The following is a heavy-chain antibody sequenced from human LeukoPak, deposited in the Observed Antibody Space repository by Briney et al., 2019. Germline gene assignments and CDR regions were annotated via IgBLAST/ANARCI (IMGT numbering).Heavy chain of an antibody. V-gene: IGHV3-23*01. Sequence: GGSLRLSCAASGFTFSSDAMSWVRQAPGKGLEWVSAISGSGGSTYYADSVKGRFTISRDNSKNTLYLQMNSLRAEDTAVYYCAKDHGMVRGVIWWEPCDYWGQGTLVTVSS. J-gene: IGHJ4*02. CDR1: GFTFSSDA. CDR2: ISGSGGST. D-gene: IGHD3-10*01. CDR3: AKDHGMVRGVIWWEPCDY.